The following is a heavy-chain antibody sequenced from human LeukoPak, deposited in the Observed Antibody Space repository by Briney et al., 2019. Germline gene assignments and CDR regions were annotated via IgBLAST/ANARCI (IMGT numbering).Heavy chain of an antibody. CDR1: GFTFSTYS. CDR3: AREEGYCNSSSCYGEAFDI. CDR2: ISSSSTYI. V-gene: IGHV3-21*01. Sequence: GGSLRLSCAASGFTFSTYSMNWVRQAPGKGLGWVSSISSSSTYIYYADSVKGRFTISRDNAKNSLYLQMNSLRAEDTAVYYCAREEGYCNSSSCYGEAFDIWGQGTMVTVSS. J-gene: IGHJ3*02. D-gene: IGHD2-2*01.